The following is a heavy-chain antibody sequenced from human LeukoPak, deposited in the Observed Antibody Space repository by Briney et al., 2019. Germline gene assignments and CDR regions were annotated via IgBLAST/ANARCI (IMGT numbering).Heavy chain of an antibody. D-gene: IGHD3-22*01. Sequence: SETLSLTCTVSGGSISSDYWSWIRQPPGKGLEWIGYIYYRGSTNHNPSLKSRVTISVDTSKNQFSLKLSSVTAADTAVYYCARLSGYSSGHYYSDYWGQGTLVTVSS. V-gene: IGHV4-59*01. CDR1: GGSISSDY. J-gene: IGHJ4*02. CDR3: ARLSGYSSGHYYSDY. CDR2: IYYRGST.